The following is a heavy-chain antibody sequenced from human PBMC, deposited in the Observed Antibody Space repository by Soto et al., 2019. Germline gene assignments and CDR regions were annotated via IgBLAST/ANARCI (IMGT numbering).Heavy chain of an antibody. CDR3: VRGKVAAGFDY. CDR1: EFTFTHYW. D-gene: IGHD6-13*01. Sequence: GGSLRLSCVASEFTFTHYWMHWVHQAPGKGLVWVSRISSDGTTTNYADSVKGRFTISRDNAKNTLYLQMTSLRVEDRAIYYCVRGKVAAGFDYWGQGALVTVSS. V-gene: IGHV3-74*01. J-gene: IGHJ4*02. CDR2: ISSDGTTT.